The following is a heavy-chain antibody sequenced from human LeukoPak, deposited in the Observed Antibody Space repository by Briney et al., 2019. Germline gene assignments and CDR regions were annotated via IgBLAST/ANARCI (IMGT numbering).Heavy chain of an antibody. CDR2: ISGSGGST. Sequence: SLRLSCAASVFTFSRYVMSWVRQAPRKGLAWVSAISGSGGSTYYADSVKGRFTISRDNSKNTLYLQMNSLRAEDTAVYYCAKEGHYEYNWFDPWGQGTLVTVSS. V-gene: IGHV3-23*01. CDR1: VFTFSRYV. J-gene: IGHJ5*02. CDR3: AKEGHYEYNWFDP. D-gene: IGHD4-17*01.